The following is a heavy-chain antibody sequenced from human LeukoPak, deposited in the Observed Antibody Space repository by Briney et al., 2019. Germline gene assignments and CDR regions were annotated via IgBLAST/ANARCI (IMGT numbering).Heavy chain of an antibody. D-gene: IGHD3-22*01. CDR3: ARQCNYYDSSGYYYAAY. CDR1: GYNFITYW. CDR2: IYPGDSDT. V-gene: IGHV5-51*01. J-gene: IGHJ4*02. Sequence: GESLKISCKGSGYNFITYWIAWVRQMPGKGLEWMGIIYPGDSDTRYSPSFQGQVTISADKSISTAYLQWSSLKASDTAMYYCARQCNYYDSSGYYYAAYWGQGTLVTVSS.